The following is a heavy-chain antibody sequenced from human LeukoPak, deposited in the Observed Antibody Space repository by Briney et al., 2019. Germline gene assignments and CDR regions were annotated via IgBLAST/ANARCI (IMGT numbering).Heavy chain of an antibody. CDR2: IKEDGSQK. V-gene: IGHV3-7*03. Sequence: GGSLRLSCSASGFTFSSRWMSWVRQAPGKGLEWVANIKEDGSQKYYADSVKGRFTISRDNAKNSLYLQLNSLRAEDTAMYYCAGDRGYLRFDYWGQGTLVTVSS. J-gene: IGHJ4*02. CDR1: GFTFSSRW. D-gene: IGHD3-10*01. CDR3: AGDRGYLRFDY.